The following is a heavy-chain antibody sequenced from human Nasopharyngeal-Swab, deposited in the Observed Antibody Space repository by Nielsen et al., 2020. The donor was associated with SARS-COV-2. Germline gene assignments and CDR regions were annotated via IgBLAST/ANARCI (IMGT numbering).Heavy chain of an antibody. CDR3: AREGENDSSGYFSDAFDI. CDR1: GFTFSSYE. D-gene: IGHD3-22*01. CDR2: ISSSGSTI. J-gene: IGHJ3*02. V-gene: IGHV3-48*03. Sequence: GASLKISCAASGFTFSSYEMNWVRQAPGKGLEWVSYISSSGSTIYYADSVKGRFTISRDNAKNSLYPQMNSLRAEDTAVYYCAREGENDSSGYFSDAFDIWGQGTMVTVSS.